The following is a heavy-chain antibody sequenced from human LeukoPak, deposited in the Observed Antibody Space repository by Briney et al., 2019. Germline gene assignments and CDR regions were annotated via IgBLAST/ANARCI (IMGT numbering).Heavy chain of an antibody. D-gene: IGHD5-24*01. CDR3: ARDRALGDGYNY. CDR2: ISSSSSYI. V-gene: IGHV3-21*01. Sequence: GSLRLSCAASGFTFSSYSMNWVRQAPGKGLEWVSSISSSSSYIYYADSVKGRFTISRDNAKNSLYLQMNSLRAEDTAVYYCARDRALGDGYNYWGQGTLVTVSS. J-gene: IGHJ4*02. CDR1: GFTFSSYS.